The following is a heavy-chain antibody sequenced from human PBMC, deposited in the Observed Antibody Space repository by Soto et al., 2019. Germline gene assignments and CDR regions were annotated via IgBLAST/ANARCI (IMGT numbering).Heavy chain of an antibody. Sequence: GGSLRLSCAASGFTFSSYSMNWVRPAPGKGLGCVSYISSSSSTIYYADSVKGRFTISRDNAKNSLYLQMNSLRDEDTAVYYCARDLQSDDSSGYYPPYDFAYWGQGTLVTVYS. D-gene: IGHD3-22*01. V-gene: IGHV3-48*02. CDR1: GFTFSSYS. J-gene: IGHJ4*02. CDR2: ISSSSSTI. CDR3: ARDLQSDDSSGYYPPYDFAY.